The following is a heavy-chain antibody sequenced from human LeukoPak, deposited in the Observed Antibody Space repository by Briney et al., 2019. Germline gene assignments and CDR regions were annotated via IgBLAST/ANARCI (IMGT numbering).Heavy chain of an antibody. D-gene: IGHD3-9*01. J-gene: IGHJ4*02. CDR3: ARDNYDILTGTHSDY. CDR1: GYSISSGYY. CDR2: IYHSGST. Sequence: PSETLSLTCTVSGYSISSGYYWGWIRPPPGKGLEWIGSIYHSGSTYYNPSLKSRVTISVDTSKNQFSLKLSYATTADTAVYYCARDNYDILTGTHSDYWGQGTLVTVS. V-gene: IGHV4-38-2*02.